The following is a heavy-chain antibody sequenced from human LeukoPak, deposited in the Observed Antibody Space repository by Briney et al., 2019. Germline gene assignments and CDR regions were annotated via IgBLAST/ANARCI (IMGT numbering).Heavy chain of an antibody. CDR3: GRDLGQGGYNWFDP. Sequence: SETLSLTSTVSGGAISSFYWSWGREPPGKGLEWIGYIYYSGSTNYNPSLKSRVTMSVDTSKNQFSLKLSSVTAADTAVYYCGRDLGQGGYNWFDPWGQGTLVTVSS. J-gene: IGHJ5*02. D-gene: IGHD3-16*01. CDR1: GGAISSFY. CDR2: IYYSGST. V-gene: IGHV4-59*12.